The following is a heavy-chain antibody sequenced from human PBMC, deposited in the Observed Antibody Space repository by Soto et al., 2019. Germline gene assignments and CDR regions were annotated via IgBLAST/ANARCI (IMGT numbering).Heavy chain of an antibody. D-gene: IGHD3-22*01. Sequence: GASVKVSCKASGYTFTSYYMHWMRQAPGQGLEWMGIINPSGGSTSYAQKFQGRVTMTRDTSTSTVYMGLSSLRSEDTAVYYCARDSLAMIVVVINPPDYYYGMDVWSQGTKGTV. CDR3: ARDSLAMIVVVINPPDYYYGMDV. CDR1: GYTFTSYY. V-gene: IGHV1-46*01. J-gene: IGHJ6*02. CDR2: INPSGGST.